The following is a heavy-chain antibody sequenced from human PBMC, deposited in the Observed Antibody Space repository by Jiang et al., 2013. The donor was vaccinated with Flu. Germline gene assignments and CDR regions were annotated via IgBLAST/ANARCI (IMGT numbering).Heavy chain of an antibody. CDR3: ASLRFDSSGWNDAFDI. J-gene: IGHJ3*02. CDR1: GYSFTSYW. V-gene: IGHV5-51*01. D-gene: IGHD3-22*01. Sequence: KKPGESLKISCKGSGYSFTSYWIGWVRQMPGKGLEWMGIIYPGDSDTRYSPSFQGQVTISADKSISTAYLQWSSLKASDTAMYYCASLRFDSSGWNDAFDIWGQGTMVTVSS. CDR2: IYPGDSDT.